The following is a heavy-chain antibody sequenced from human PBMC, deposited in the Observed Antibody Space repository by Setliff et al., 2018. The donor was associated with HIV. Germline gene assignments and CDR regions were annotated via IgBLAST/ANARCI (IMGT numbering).Heavy chain of an antibody. CDR1: GFDFSDYY. V-gene: IGHV3-11*06. D-gene: IGHD3-3*01. CDR3: ARERLRFLEWLPLDY. CDR2: ITTDSRQT. Sequence: GSLRLSCEGSGFDFSDYYMSWIRQAPGKGLEWVSYITTDSRQTYYADSVKGRFTISRDNARNTLYLQMNSLRAEDTAVYYCARERLRFLEWLPLDYWGQGTLVTVSS. J-gene: IGHJ4*02.